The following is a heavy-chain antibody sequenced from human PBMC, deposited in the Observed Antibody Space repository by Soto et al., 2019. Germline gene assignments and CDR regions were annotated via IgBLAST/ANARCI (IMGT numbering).Heavy chain of an antibody. Sequence: GASVKVSCKASGGTFSSYAISWVRQAPGQGLEWMGGIIPIFGTANYAQKFQGRVTITADESTSTAYMELSSLRSEDTAVYYCARGRYYHDSSGYYCAFDIWGQGTMVTVSS. D-gene: IGHD3-22*01. CDR3: ARGRYYHDSSGYYCAFDI. CDR1: GGTFSSYA. J-gene: IGHJ3*02. V-gene: IGHV1-69*13. CDR2: IIPIFGTA.